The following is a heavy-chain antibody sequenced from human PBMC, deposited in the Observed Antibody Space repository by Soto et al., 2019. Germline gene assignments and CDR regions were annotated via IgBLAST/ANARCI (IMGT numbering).Heavy chain of an antibody. V-gene: IGHV3-23*01. CDR1: GFTFSSYA. CDR3: AKEERGTSWRFCYYYSYLDV. J-gene: IGHJ6*03. Sequence: EVQLLESGGGLVQPGGSLRLSCAASGFTFSSYAMSWVRQAPGKGLEWVSAISGSGGSTYYADSGKGRFSISRDNPKNTLYLQMNSLRAEDTDVYDCAKEERGTSWRFCYYYSYLDVWGKGTTVTVSS. CDR2: ISGSGGST. D-gene: IGHD2-2*01.